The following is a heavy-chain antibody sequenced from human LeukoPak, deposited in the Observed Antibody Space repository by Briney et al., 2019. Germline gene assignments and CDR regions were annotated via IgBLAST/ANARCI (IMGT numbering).Heavy chain of an antibody. D-gene: IGHD3-10*01. V-gene: IGHV4-39*07. CDR2: IYHSGST. J-gene: IGHJ4*02. Sequence: PSETLSLTCTVSGGSFSSRRYYWGWIRQPPGKGLEWIGSIYHSGSTYYNPSLKSRVTISVDTSKNQFSLKLSSVTAADTAVYYCARGSYYGSGSYYNRAYYFDYWGQGTLVTVSS. CDR3: ARGSYYGSGSYYNRAYYFDY. CDR1: GGSFSSRRYY.